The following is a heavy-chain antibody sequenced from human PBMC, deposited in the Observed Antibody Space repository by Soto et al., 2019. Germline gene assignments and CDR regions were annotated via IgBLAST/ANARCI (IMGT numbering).Heavy chain of an antibody. Sequence: QVQLVQSGAEAKKPGSSVKLSCKTSGGTFSNYAINWVRQAPIQMLEWMGGSIPVFGTANYAQTFQGRFTITADESTSTAYMELSSLRSEDTAVYYCAIPLPKQQLVRGAFDHWGQGTLVTVAS. CDR3: AIPLPKQQLVRGAFDH. CDR1: GGTFSNYA. V-gene: IGHV1-69*01. J-gene: IGHJ4*02. CDR2: SIPVFGTA. D-gene: IGHD6-13*01.